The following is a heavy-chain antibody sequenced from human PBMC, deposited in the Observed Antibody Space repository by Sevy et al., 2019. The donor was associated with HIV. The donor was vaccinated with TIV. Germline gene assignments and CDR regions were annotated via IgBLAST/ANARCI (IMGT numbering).Heavy chain of an antibody. CDR2: IYYSGST. Sequence: SETLSLICTVSGGSISSYYWSWIRQPPGKGLEWIGYIYYSGSTNYNPSLKSRVTISVDTSKNQFSLKLSSVTAADTAVYYCARRSMVRGVITTSDYYYYYYMDVWGKGTTVTVSS. J-gene: IGHJ6*03. CDR3: ARRSMVRGVITTSDYYYYYYMDV. V-gene: IGHV4-59*01. CDR1: GGSISSYY. D-gene: IGHD3-10*01.